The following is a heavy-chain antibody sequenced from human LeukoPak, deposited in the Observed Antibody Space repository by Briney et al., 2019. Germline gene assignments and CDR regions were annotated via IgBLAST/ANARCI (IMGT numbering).Heavy chain of an antibody. CDR2: IRYDGSNK. D-gene: IGHD2-2*01. CDR3: AKGSICSSTSCYWDNWFDP. Sequence: GGSLRLSCAASGFTFSSYGMHWVRQAPGKGLEWVAFIRYDGSNKYYADSVKGRFTISRDNSKNTLYLQMNSLRAGDTAVYYCAKGSICSSTSCYWDNWFDPWGQGTLVTVSS. V-gene: IGHV3-30*02. CDR1: GFTFSSYG. J-gene: IGHJ5*02.